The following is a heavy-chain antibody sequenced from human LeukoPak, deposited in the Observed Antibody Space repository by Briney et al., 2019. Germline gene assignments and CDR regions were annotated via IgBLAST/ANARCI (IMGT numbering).Heavy chain of an antibody. CDR3: ATSTYDFWSGDRHVFDP. J-gene: IGHJ5*02. V-gene: IGHV3-23*01. D-gene: IGHD3-3*01. CDR1: GFTFSSYA. Sequence: GGSLRLSCAASGFTFSSYAMSWVRQAPGKGLEWVSAISGSGGSTYYADSVKGRFTISRDNSKNTLYLQMNSLRAEDTAVYYCATSTYDFWSGDRHVFDPWGQGTLVTVSS. CDR2: ISGSGGST.